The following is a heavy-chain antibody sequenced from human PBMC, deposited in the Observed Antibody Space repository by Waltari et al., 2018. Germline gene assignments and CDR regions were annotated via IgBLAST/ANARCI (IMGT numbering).Heavy chain of an antibody. Sequence: QVQLVESGGGVVQPGRSLRLSCAASGFTFSSYGMHWVRQAPGKGLEWVAVIWNDGSNKYYADSGKGRFTISRDNSKNTLYLQMNSLRAEDTAVYYCARGGGDYSPLDYWGQGTLVTVSS. CDR3: ARGGGDYSPLDY. J-gene: IGHJ4*02. CDR2: IWNDGSNK. D-gene: IGHD4-17*01. V-gene: IGHV3-33*01. CDR1: GFTFSSYG.